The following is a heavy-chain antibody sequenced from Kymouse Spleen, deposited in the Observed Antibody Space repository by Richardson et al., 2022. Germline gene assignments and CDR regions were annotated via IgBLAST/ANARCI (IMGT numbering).Heavy chain of an antibody. J-gene: IGHJ6*02. CDR1: GGSFSGYY. CDR3: ARSMVRGEGMDV. CDR2: INHSGST. Sequence: QVQLQQWGAGLLKPSETLSLTCAVYGGSFSGYYWSWIRQPPGKGLEWIGEINHSGSTNYNPSLKSRVTISVDTSKNQFSLKLSSVTAADTAVYYCARSMVRGEGMDVWGQGTTVTVSS. D-gene: IGHD3-10*01. V-gene: IGHV4-34*01.